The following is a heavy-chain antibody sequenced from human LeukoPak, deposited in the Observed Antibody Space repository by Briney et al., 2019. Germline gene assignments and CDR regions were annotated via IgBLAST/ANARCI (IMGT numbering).Heavy chain of an antibody. Sequence: SETLSLTCAVYGGSFSGYYWSWIRQPPGKGLEWIGEINRSGSTNYNPSLKSRVTISVDTSKNQFPLKLSSVTAADTAVYYCASDSSGYYYFDAFDIWGQGTMVTVSS. D-gene: IGHD3-22*01. CDR2: INRSGST. CDR1: GGSFSGYY. J-gene: IGHJ3*02. V-gene: IGHV4-34*01. CDR3: ASDSSGYYYFDAFDI.